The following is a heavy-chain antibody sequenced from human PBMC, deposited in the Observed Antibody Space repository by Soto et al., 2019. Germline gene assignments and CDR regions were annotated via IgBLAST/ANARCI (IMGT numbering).Heavy chain of an antibody. CDR3: AKGGDYYCYYYMDV. CDR1: GFTFSSYA. V-gene: IGHV3-23*01. D-gene: IGHD4-17*01. J-gene: IGHJ6*03. Sequence: GGSLRLSCAASGFTFSSYAMSWVRQAPGKGLEWVSAISGSGGSTYYADSVKGRFTISRDNSKNTLYLQMNSLRAEDTAVYYCAKGGDYYCYYYMDVWGKGTTVTVSS. CDR2: ISGSGGST.